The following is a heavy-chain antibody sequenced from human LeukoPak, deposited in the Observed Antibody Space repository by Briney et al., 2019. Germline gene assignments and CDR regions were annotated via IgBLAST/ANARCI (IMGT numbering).Heavy chain of an antibody. CDR2: IYYSGST. CDR3: ARAGPPYCSGGSCPLDY. V-gene: IGHV4-31*03. CDR1: GGSISSGGYY. D-gene: IGHD2-15*01. J-gene: IGHJ4*02. Sequence: SETLSLTCTVSGGSISSGGYYWSWIRQHPGKGLEWIGYIYYSGSTYYNPSLKSRVTISVDASKNQFSLKLSSVTAADTAVYYCARAGPPYCSGGSCPLDYWGQGTLVTVSS.